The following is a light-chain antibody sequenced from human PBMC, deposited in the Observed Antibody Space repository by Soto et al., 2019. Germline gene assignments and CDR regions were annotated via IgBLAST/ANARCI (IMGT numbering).Light chain of an antibody. V-gene: IGKV3-15*01. Sequence: EIVMTQSPATLSVSPGERATLSCRASKSVSSNLAWYQQKPGKAPRVLIYGASTRATGTPARFSGSGSGTEFTLTISSLNSEDFAIYYCQQYKNWPYIFGKGTKLEIK. CDR1: KSVSSN. CDR2: GAS. CDR3: QQYKNWPYI. J-gene: IGKJ2*01.